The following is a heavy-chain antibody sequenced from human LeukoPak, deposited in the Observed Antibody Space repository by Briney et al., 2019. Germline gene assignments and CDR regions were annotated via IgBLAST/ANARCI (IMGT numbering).Heavy chain of an antibody. J-gene: IGHJ6*02. CDR2: INPNSGGT. V-gene: IGHV1-2*02. Sequence: GASVKVSCKTSGYTFTDYYMHWVRQAPGQGLEWMGWINPNSGGTNYAQKFQGRVTMTRDTSITTAYMEMSGLRSDDTAVYYCARDGEFSSGWNYHYALDVWGQGTTVTVS. D-gene: IGHD6-19*01. CDR1: GYTFTDYY. CDR3: ARDGEFSSGWNYHYALDV.